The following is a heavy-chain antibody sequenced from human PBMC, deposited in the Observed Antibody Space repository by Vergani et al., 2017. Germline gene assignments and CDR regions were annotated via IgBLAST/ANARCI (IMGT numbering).Heavy chain of an antibody. D-gene: IGHD2-2*01. CDR2: ISHDGSNK. J-gene: IGHJ4*02. V-gene: IGHV3-30-3*01. CDR3: ARPRRIVVVPAANDY. Sequence: VQLVESGGGLVQPGGSLRLSCAASGFTFSSYWMSWVRQAPGKGLEWVALISHDGSNKFYADSVKGRFTISRDNSKNTLYLQMNSLRTEDTAVYYCARPRRIVVVPAANDYWGRGTLVTVSS. CDR1: GFTFSSYW.